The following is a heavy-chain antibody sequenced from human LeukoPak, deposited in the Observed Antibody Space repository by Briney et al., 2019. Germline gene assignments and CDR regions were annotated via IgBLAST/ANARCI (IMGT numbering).Heavy chain of an antibody. CDR3: ARDALPYYYGSGIARIEENWFDP. Sequence: GGSLRLSCAASGFTFSSYSMNWVRQAPGKGLEWVSSISSSSSYIYYADSVKGRFTISRDNAKNTLYLQMNSLRAEDTAVYYCARDALPYYYGSGIARIEENWFDPWGQGTLVTVSS. CDR2: ISSSSSYI. D-gene: IGHD3-10*01. J-gene: IGHJ5*02. V-gene: IGHV3-21*01. CDR1: GFTFSSYS.